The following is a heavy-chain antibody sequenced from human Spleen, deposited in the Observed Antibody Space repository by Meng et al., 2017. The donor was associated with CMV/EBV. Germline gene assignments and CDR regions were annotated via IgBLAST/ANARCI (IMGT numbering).Heavy chain of an antibody. CDR3: AKDNLRYSGSYYETTRYVGYRFDY. D-gene: IGHD1-26*01. J-gene: IGHJ4*02. CDR2: IWYDGSNK. Sequence: MHWVRQAPGKGLEWVAVIWYDGSNKYYADSVKGRFTISRDNSKNTLYLQMNSLRAEDTAVYYCAKDNLRYSGSYYETTRYVGYRFDYWGQGTLVTVSS. V-gene: IGHV3-33*06.